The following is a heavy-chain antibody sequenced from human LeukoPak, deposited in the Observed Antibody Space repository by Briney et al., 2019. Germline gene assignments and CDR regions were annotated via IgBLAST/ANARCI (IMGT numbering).Heavy chain of an antibody. V-gene: IGHV1-46*01. CDR1: GFSFSSYY. CDR2: INPSGDST. Sequence: VASVKVSCKASGFSFSSYYMHWVRQAPGQGLEWMGIINPSGDSTSYTQKFHGRVTMTRDTSTTTVYMVLSSLTSDDTAVYYCARAPGMTHFAWDKWGQGTLVTVSS. J-gene: IGHJ4*02. D-gene: IGHD3-16*01. CDR3: ARAPGMTHFAWDK.